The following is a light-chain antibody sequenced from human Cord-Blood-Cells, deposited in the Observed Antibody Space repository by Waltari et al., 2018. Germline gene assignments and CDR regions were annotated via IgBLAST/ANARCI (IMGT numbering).Light chain of an antibody. CDR1: SSNIGAGYE. CDR2: CNS. CDR3: QSYDSSLSGFYV. V-gene: IGLV1-40*01. Sequence: QSVLTQPPSASGAPGQRVTISCTGSSSNIGAGYEVHWYQQLPGTAPQPLTYCNSNLPSGVPDRFSGSKSGTSASLAITVLQAEDEADYYCQSYDSSLSGFYVFGTGTKVTVL. J-gene: IGLJ1*01.